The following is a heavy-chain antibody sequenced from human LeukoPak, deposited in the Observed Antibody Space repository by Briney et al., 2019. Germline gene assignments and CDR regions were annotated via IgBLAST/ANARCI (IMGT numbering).Heavy chain of an antibody. CDR3: ARASDGAEGWFDP. CDR2: IYHSGTT. V-gene: IGHV4-30-2*01. J-gene: IGHJ5*02. CDR1: GGSISSGGYY. D-gene: IGHD5-24*01. Sequence: SQTLSLTCTVSGGSISSGGYYWSWIRQHPGKGLEWIGYIYHSGTTYYNPSLKSRVTISVDRSNNQFSLKLSSVTAADTAVYYCARASDGAEGWFDPWGQGTLVTVSS.